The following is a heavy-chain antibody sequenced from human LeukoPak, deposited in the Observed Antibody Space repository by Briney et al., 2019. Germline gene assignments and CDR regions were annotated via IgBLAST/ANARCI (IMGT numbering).Heavy chain of an antibody. D-gene: IGHD3-22*01. CDR1: GFTFSDFY. J-gene: IGHJ4*02. CDR2: ISSGATTL. V-gene: IGHV3-11*04. CDR3: ARVRGSFDTSGYSPPSYFDD. Sequence: GGSLRLSCTASGFTFSDFYMAWIRRSPGKGLEWLSYISSGATTLFYADSVKGRFTTSRDNAKKSLYLQMNTLGVEDTAIYYCARVRGSFDTSGYSPPSYFDDWGQGTLVTVSS.